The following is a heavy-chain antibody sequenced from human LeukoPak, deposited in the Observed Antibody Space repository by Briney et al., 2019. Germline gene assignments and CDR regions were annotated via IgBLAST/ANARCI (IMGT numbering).Heavy chain of an antibody. V-gene: IGHV1-69*13. J-gene: IGHJ4*02. D-gene: IGHD3-3*02. CDR1: GGTFSSYA. CDR3: ARGGEYISSFDY. CDR2: IIPIFGTA. Sequence: ASVKVSCKASGGTFSSYAISWVRQAPGQGLEWMGGIIPIFGTANYAQKFQGRVTITADESTSTAYMELSSLRSEDTAVYYCARGGEYISSFDYWGQGTLVIVSS.